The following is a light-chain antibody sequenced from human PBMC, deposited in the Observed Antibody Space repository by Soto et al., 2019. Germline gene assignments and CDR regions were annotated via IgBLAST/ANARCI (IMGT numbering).Light chain of an antibody. J-gene: IGLJ2*01. CDR3: QTWGTGTVV. V-gene: IGLV4-69*01. CDR2: LNSDGSH. Sequence: QLVLTQSPSASASLGASVKLTCTLSSGHSRYAIAWHQQQPEKGPRYLMNLNSDGSHSKGDGIPDRFSGSSSGAVRYLTISSLQSEDEADYYCQTWGTGTVVFGGGTKL. CDR1: SGHSRYA.